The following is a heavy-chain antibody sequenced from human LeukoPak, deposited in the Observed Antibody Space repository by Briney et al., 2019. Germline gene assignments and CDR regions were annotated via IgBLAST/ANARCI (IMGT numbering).Heavy chain of an antibody. V-gene: IGHV4-39*07. D-gene: IGHD3-10*01. CDR1: GDFISTSKSY. J-gene: IGHJ5*02. CDR3: ARGKEYYYGSGSYYTPNWFDP. Sequence: SETLSLTCSVSGDFISTSKSYWGWIRQPPGKGLEWIGSIYYSGNTYYNASLKSRVTISVDTSKNQFSLKLSSVTAADTAVYYCARGKEYYYGSGSYYTPNWFDPWGQGTLVTVSS. CDR2: IYYSGNT.